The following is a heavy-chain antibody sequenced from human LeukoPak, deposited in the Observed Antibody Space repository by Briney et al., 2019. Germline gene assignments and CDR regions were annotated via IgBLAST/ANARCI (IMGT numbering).Heavy chain of an antibody. CDR1: GGSISSSSYY. J-gene: IGHJ6*03. D-gene: IGHD6-19*01. CDR3: AREREAGTGDHYYYMDV. Sequence: PSETLSLTCTVSGGSISSSSYYWGWIRQPPGKGLEWIGSIYYSGSTYYNPSLKSRVTISVDTSKNQFSLKLSSVTAADTAVYYCAREREAGTGDHYYYMDVWGKGTTVTVSS. V-gene: IGHV4-39*02. CDR2: IYYSGST.